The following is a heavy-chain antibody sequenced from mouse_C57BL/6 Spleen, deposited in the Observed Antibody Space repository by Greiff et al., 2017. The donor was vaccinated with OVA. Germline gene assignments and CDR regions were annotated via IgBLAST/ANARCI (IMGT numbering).Heavy chain of an antibody. CDR2: IYPGDGDT. CDR1: GYAFSSSW. V-gene: IGHV1-82*01. D-gene: IGHD2-2*01. Sequence: QVQLQQSGPELVKPGASVKISCKASGYAFSSSWMNWVKQRPGNGLEWIGRIYPGDGDTNYNGKFKGKATLTADKSSSTAYMQLSSLTSEDSAVYFCARTMTYGYDGTYWGQGTPLTVSA. J-gene: IGHJ2*01. CDR3: ARTMTYGYDGTY.